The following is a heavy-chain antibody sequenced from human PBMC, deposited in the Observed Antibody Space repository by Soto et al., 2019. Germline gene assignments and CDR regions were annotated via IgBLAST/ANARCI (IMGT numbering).Heavy chain of an antibody. D-gene: IGHD3-10*01. CDR2: ISTYTGNT. CDR1: GYTFTNYD. Sequence: QVHLVQSGAEVKKPGASVKVSCKASGYTFTNYDINWVRQAPGQALEWMGWISTYTGNTNYAQKLQGRVTMTTDTSTSTAYMELRSLRSDDTAVYYCARGYYYGSGRPTPGGMDVWGQGTTVTVSS. J-gene: IGHJ6*02. V-gene: IGHV1-18*01. CDR3: ARGYYYGSGRPTPGGMDV.